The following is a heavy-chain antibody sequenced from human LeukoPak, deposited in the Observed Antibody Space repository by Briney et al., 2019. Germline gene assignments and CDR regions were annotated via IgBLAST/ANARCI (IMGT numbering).Heavy chain of an antibody. Sequence: PGGSLRLSCVASGFTFNTYSMNWVRQAPGKGLEWVSSISSSSNYIYYADSVKGRFTISRDNSKNTLYLQMNSLRAEDTAVYYCAKAGMATIPELIDYWGQGTLVTVSS. J-gene: IGHJ4*02. V-gene: IGHV3-21*04. D-gene: IGHD5-24*01. CDR3: AKAGMATIPELIDY. CDR1: GFTFNTYS. CDR2: ISSSSNYI.